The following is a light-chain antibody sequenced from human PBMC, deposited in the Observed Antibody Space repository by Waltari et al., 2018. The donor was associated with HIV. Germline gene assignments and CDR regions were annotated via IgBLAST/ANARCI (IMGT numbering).Light chain of an antibody. CDR3: QHYDNWPVT. Sequence: EIVMTQSPPTLSVSPGDRATLSCRASQNVSINLAWYYQKPGQAPRLLIYGASTRATGIPARFSGSGSGTEFTLTISSLQSEDFAVYYCQHYDNWPVTFGQGTNLEIK. V-gene: IGKV3-15*01. CDR1: QNVSIN. CDR2: GAS. J-gene: IGKJ2*01.